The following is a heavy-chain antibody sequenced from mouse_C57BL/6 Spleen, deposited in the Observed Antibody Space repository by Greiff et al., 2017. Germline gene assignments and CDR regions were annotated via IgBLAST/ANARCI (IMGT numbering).Heavy chain of an antibody. CDR2: ISSGSSTI. CDR1: GFTFSDYG. D-gene: IGHD4-1*02. CDR3: ASSTGFDY. J-gene: IGHJ2*01. V-gene: IGHV5-17*01. Sequence: DVHLVESGGGLVKPGGSLKLSCAASGFTFSDYGMHWVRQAPEKGLEWVAYISSGSSTIYYADTVKGRFTISRDNAKNTLFLQMTSLRSEDTAMYYCASSTGFDYWGQGTTLTVSS.